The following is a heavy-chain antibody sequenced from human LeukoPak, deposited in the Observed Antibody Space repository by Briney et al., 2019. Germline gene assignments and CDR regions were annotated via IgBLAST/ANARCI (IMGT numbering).Heavy chain of an antibody. CDR3: VRESDVWSGPGIGRPLDV. CDR2: IKQDGSEK. D-gene: IGHD3-3*01. V-gene: IGHV3-7*01. CDR1: GFTFSTYW. Sequence: PGGSLRLSCAASGFTFSTYWMSWVRQAPGKGLEWVANIKQDGSEKYYVDSVKGRFIISRDNAKNSLYLQMNSLRAEDTAVYHCVRESDVWSGPGIGRPLDVWGKGTTVTVSS. J-gene: IGHJ6*04.